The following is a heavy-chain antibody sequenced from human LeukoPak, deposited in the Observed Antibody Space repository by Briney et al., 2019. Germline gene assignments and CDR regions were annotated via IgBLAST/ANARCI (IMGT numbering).Heavy chain of an antibody. D-gene: IGHD3-10*01. Sequence: PGGSLRLSCAASGFTFSSYGMHWVRQAPGKGLEWVAFIRYDGSNKYYADSVKGRFTISRDNSKNTLYLQMNSLRAEDTAVYYCAKDTLWFGELFQDEMMRAFDYWGQGTLVTVSS. CDR2: IRYDGSNK. V-gene: IGHV3-30*02. J-gene: IGHJ4*02. CDR3: AKDTLWFGELFQDEMMRAFDY. CDR1: GFTFSSYG.